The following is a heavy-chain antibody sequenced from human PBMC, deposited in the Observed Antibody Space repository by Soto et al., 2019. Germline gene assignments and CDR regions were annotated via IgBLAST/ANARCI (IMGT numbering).Heavy chain of an antibody. CDR1: GFTFSNYG. Sequence: QVQLVESGGGVVQPGRSLRLSCAASGFTFSNYGMHWVRRAPGKGLEWVAIISHDGTNKYFADSVKGRFIISRDNSKTTLYLQMNRLRAEDTAVYYCARDGVDIAMVTIDYWGQGALVTVSS. CDR2: ISHDGTNK. CDR3: ARDGVDIAMVTIDY. V-gene: IGHV3-30*19. J-gene: IGHJ4*02. D-gene: IGHD5-18*01.